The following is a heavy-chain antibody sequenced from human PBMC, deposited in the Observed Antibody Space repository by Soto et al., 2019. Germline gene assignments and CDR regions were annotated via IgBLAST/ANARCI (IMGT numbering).Heavy chain of an antibody. D-gene: IGHD6-19*01. CDR3: AKADGQQWLIPHLDN. V-gene: IGHV3-23*01. Sequence: EVQLLESGGGVVQPGGSLRLSCVASGFNFKKFAMAWVRQAAGEGLEWVSGISCCGGSASYADSVKGRFSIARDDSKNTVSLKLNSLRVEATAQYYCAKADGQQWLIPHLDNWGQGTLVTVS. CDR2: ISCCGGSA. CDR1: GFNFKKFA. J-gene: IGHJ4*02.